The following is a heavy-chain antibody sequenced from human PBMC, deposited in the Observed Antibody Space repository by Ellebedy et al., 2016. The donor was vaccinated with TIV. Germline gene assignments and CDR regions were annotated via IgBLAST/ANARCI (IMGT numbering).Heavy chain of an antibody. Sequence: PGGSLRLSCAASGFTFSRHAMHWVRQAPGKGLEWVAVISYDGNNKYCAESVKGRFTISRDNSKNTLYLQMNSLRAEATAVYYCARDRLRYCSGGNCYRSYFDYWGQGTLVTVSS. CDR2: ISYDGNNK. J-gene: IGHJ4*02. D-gene: IGHD2-15*01. CDR1: GFTFSRHA. V-gene: IGHV3-30*04. CDR3: ARDRLRYCSGGNCYRSYFDY.